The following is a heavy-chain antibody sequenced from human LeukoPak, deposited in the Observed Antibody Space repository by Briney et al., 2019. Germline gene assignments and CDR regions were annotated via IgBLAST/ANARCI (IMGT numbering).Heavy chain of an antibody. V-gene: IGHV4-30-4*01. Sequence: SQTLSLTCTVSGGSIGDYYWSWIRQPPGQGLGWLGYIHYSGNTYYNPSLKSRLIISIDASKNQFSLNLSSVTAADTAVYYCARESPPDAFDIWGRGTVVTVSS. CDR1: GGSIGDYY. J-gene: IGHJ3*02. CDR2: IHYSGNT. CDR3: ARESPPDAFDI.